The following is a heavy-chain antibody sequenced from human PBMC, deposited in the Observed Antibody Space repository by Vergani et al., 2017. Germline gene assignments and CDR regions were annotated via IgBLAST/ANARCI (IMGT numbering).Heavy chain of an antibody. CDR2: ISGSGGST. CDR1: GFPFSTYG. V-gene: IGHV3-23*04. J-gene: IGHJ1*01. Sequence: VQLVESGGGVVQPGESLRLSCAASGFPFSTYGMHWVRQAPGKGLEWVSAISGSGGSTYYADSVKGRFTISRDNSKNTLYLQMNSLRAEDTAVYYCTKAGQYDSDNFHDSWGQGALVTVAS. CDR3: TKAGQYDSDNFHDS. D-gene: IGHD3-22*01.